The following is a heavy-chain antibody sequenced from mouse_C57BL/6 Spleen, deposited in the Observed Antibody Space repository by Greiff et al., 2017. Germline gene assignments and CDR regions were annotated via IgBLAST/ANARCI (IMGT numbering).Heavy chain of an antibody. J-gene: IGHJ4*01. CDR1: GFTFSSYA. CDR3: TRDFSGTGNYYGMDY. D-gene: IGHD4-1*01. V-gene: IGHV5-9-1*02. Sequence: EVKLMESGEGLVKPGGSLKLSCAASGFTFSSYAMSWVRQTPEKRLEWVAYISSGGDYIYYADTVKGRFTISRDNARNTLYLQMSSLKSEDTAMYYCTRDFSGTGNYYGMDYWGQGTSVTVSS. CDR2: ISSGGDYI.